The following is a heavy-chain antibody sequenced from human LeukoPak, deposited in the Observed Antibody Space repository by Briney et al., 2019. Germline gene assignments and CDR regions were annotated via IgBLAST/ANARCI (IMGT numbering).Heavy chain of an antibody. V-gene: IGHV4-34*01. Sequence: SETLSLTCAVYGGSFSGYYWSWIRQPPGKGLEWIGEINHSGSTNYNPSLKSRVTISVDTSKNQFSQKLSSVTAADTAVYYCARHFPGGYNWFDPWGQGTLVTVSS. CDR2: INHSGST. J-gene: IGHJ5*02. CDR3: ARHFPGGYNWFDP. CDR1: GGSFSGYY. D-gene: IGHD3-16*01.